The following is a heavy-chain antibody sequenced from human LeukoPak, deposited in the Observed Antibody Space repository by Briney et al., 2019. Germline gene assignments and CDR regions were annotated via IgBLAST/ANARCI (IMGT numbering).Heavy chain of an antibody. J-gene: IGHJ5*02. CDR1: GGSFSGYY. Sequence: KPSETLSLTCAVYGGSFSGYYRSWIRQPPGKGLEWIGEINHSGSTNYNPSLKSRVTISVDTSKNQFSPKLNSVTAADTAVYYCARGGYSSSWYVWLAGPGEVGWFDPWGQGTLVTVSS. D-gene: IGHD6-13*01. CDR2: INHSGST. V-gene: IGHV4-34*01. CDR3: ARGGYSSSWYVWLAGPGEVGWFDP.